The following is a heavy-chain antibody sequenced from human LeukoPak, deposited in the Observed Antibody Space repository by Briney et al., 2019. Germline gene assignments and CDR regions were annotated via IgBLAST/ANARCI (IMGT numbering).Heavy chain of an antibody. Sequence: GGSLRLSCAASGYTFGSYWMHWVRQAPGKGLVWVSRINSDGGSTTYADSVKGRFTISRDTAKNTLYLQMNSLRVEDTAVYFCTRPKVVPASSNRFDPWGQGNRVTVSS. V-gene: IGHV3-74*01. D-gene: IGHD2-15*01. J-gene: IGHJ5*02. CDR1: GYTFGSYW. CDR3: TRPKVVPASSNRFDP. CDR2: INSDGGST.